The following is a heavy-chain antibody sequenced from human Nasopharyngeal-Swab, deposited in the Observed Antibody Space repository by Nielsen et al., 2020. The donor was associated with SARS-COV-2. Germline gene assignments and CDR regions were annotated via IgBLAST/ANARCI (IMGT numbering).Heavy chain of an antibody. CDR2: INPNSGGT. Sequence: WVRQAPGQGLEWMGWINPNSGGTNYAQKFQGRVTMTRDTSISTAYVELSRLRSDDTAVYYCARDQYSGYDSSYYYYGMDVWGQGTTVTVSS. D-gene: IGHD5-12*01. CDR3: ARDQYSGYDSSYYYYGMDV. V-gene: IGHV1-2*02. J-gene: IGHJ6*02.